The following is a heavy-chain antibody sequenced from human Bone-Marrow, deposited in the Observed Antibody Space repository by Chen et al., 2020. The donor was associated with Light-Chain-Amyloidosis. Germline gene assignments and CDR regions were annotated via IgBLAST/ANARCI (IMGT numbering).Heavy chain of an antibody. CDR3: ARRRDGYNFDY. D-gene: IGHD5-12*01. CDR2: IYPDDSDA. CDR1: GYTFPNYW. J-gene: IGHJ4*02. V-gene: IGHV5-51*01. Sequence: VQLEQSGPEVKKPGESLKISCKGSGYTFPNYWIGWVRQMPGKGLEWMGVIYPDDSDARYSPSFEGQVTISADKSITTAYLQWRSLKASDTAMYYCARRRDGYNFDYRGQGTLVTVSS.